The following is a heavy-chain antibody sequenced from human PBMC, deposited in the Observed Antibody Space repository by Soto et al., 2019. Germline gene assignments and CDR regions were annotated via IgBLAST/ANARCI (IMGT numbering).Heavy chain of an antibody. CDR1: GFSFSNYS. CDR3: AKGYRACSNGVCYTPEYFQH. V-gene: IGHV3-23*01. D-gene: IGHD2-8*01. Sequence: PGGAFRPSCSASGFSFSNYSLSWVRQAPGEGLGWVSGTSGSGGTTYYADSVKGRFTISRDNSKNTLYLQMNSLRAEDTAVYYCAKGYRACSNGVCYTPEYFQHWGQGTLVTVSS. J-gene: IGHJ1*01. CDR2: TSGSGGTT.